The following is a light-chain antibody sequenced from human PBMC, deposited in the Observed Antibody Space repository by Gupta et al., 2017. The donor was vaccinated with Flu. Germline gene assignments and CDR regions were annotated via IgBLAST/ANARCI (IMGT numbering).Light chain of an antibody. CDR3: QQYGSSPRYS. CDR2: GAS. Sequence: EIVLTQSPGTLSLSPGERATLSCRASQSVSSRYLAWYQQKPGQAPRLLIYGASSRATGIPDSFSGSGSGTDFTLTITRLEPEDFAVYYCQQYGSSPRYSFGQGTKLESK. CDR1: QSVSSRY. J-gene: IGKJ2*03. V-gene: IGKV3-20*01.